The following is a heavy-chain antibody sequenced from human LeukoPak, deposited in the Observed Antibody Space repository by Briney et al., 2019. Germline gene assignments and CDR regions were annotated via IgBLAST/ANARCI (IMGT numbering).Heavy chain of an antibody. J-gene: IGHJ3*01. Sequence: SGPTLVKPTQTLTLTCTFSGFSFSTTGVAVGWIRQPPGKALEWLALIYWNHDKRYSPSLENSLTSTKDTSKNQVVLTMTNMDPVDTATYYCVHRGSSNYVAWFDPWGQGTMVTVSS. CDR2: IYWNHDK. CDR3: VHRGSSNYVAWFDP. CDR1: GFSFSTTGVA. V-gene: IGHV2-5*01. D-gene: IGHD3-10*01.